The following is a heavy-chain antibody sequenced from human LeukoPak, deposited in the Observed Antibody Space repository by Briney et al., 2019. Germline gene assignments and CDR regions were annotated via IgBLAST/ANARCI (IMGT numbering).Heavy chain of an antibody. CDR2: IYYSGST. D-gene: IGHD2-2*01. J-gene: IGHJ4*02. CDR1: GGSISSYY. Sequence: PSETLSLTCTVSGGSISSYYWSWIRQPPGKGLEWIGYIYYSGSTYYNPSLKSRVTISVDTSKNQFSLKLSSVTAADTAVYYCARAYCSSTSCYPYYFDYWGQGTLVTVSS. CDR3: ARAYCSSTSCYPYYFDY. V-gene: IGHV4-59*12.